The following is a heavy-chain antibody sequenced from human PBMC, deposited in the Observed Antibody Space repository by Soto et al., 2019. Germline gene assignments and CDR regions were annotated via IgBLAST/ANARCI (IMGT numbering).Heavy chain of an antibody. J-gene: IGHJ5*02. D-gene: IGHD3-10*01. V-gene: IGHV4-59*01. CDR2: IYSSGST. CDR1: SGSISSYY. Sequence: SETLSLTCIVSSGSISSYYWSWIRQPPGKGLEWIGEIYSSGSTNYNASLKSRGTISVNTAKNQFSLKLSSVTAADTAVYYCAREAFSSGSSSHWFDPWGQGTLVTVSS. CDR3: AREAFSSGSSSHWFDP.